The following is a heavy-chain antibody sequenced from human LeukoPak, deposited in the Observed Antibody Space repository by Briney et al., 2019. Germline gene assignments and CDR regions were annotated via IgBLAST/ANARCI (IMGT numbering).Heavy chain of an antibody. D-gene: IGHD2-15*01. CDR3: ARPGYCSGGSCYSNFDY. CDR2: IYPGDSDT. CDR1: GYSFTSFW. J-gene: IGHJ4*02. Sequence: GESLKISCKGSGYSFTSFWIGWVRQMPGKGLEWMGIIYPGDSDTRYRPSFQGQVTISADKSISTAYLQWSSLKASDTAMYYCARPGYCSGGSCYSNFDYWGQGTLVTVSS. V-gene: IGHV5-51*01.